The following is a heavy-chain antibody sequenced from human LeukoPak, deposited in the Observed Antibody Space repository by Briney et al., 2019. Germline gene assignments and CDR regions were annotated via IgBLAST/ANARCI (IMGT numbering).Heavy chain of an antibody. Sequence: GRSLRLSCAASGFTFSSYAMHWVRQAPGKGLEWVAVISYDGSNKYYADSVKGRFTISRDNSKNTLYLQMNSLRAEDTAVYYCAKRPSDYGDYVSYFDYWGQGTLVTVS. V-gene: IGHV3-30*01. D-gene: IGHD4-17*01. J-gene: IGHJ4*02. CDR1: GFTFSSYA. CDR2: ISYDGSNK. CDR3: AKRPSDYGDYVSYFDY.